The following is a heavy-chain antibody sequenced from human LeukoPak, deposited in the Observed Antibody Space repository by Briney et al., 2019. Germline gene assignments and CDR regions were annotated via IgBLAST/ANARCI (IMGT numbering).Heavy chain of an antibody. D-gene: IGHD3-22*01. CDR2: INHSGST. V-gene: IGHV4-34*01. J-gene: IGHJ4*02. Sequence: PSETLSLTCAVYGGSFSGYYWSWIRQPPGKGLEWIGEINHSGSTNYNPSLKSRVTISVDTSKNQFSLKLSSVTAADTAVYYCAASYCDSSGYSSFLENWGQGTLVTVSS. CDR1: GGSFSGYY. CDR3: AASYCDSSGYSSFLEN.